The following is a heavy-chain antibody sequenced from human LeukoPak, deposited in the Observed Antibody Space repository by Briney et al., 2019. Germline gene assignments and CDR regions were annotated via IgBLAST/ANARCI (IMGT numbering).Heavy chain of an antibody. J-gene: IGHJ3*02. D-gene: IGHD1-26*01. CDR2: ISGSGGST. V-gene: IGHV3-23*01. CDR1: GFTFSSYA. CDR3: AKVKWELPGRGAFDI. Sequence: SGGSLRLSSAASGFTFSSYAMSWVRQAPGKGLEWVSAISGSGGSTYYADSVKGRFTISRDNSKNTLYLQMNSLRAEDTAVYYCAKVKWELPGRGAFDIWGQGTMVTVSS.